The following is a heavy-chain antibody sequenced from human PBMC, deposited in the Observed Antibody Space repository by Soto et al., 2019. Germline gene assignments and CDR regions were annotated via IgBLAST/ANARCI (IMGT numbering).Heavy chain of an antibody. V-gene: IGHV3-21*06. CDR2: ISSTTNYI. Sequence: KSGGSLRLSCAASGFTFTRYSMNWVRQAPGKGLEWVSSISSTTNYIYYGGSMKGRFTISRDNAKNSLYLEMNGLRAEDTAVYYCARESEDLTSNFDYWGQGTLVTVSS. J-gene: IGHJ4*02. CDR3: ARESEDLTSNFDY. CDR1: GFTFTRYS.